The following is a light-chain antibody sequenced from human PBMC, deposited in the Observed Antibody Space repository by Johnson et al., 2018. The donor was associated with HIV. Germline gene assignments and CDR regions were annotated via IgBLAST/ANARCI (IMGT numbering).Light chain of an antibody. J-gene: IGLJ1*01. Sequence: QSVLTQPPSVSAAPGQKVTISCSGSSSNIGNNYVSWYQHLPGTAPKLLIYESNQRPSGIPDRFSGSKSGTSATLGITGLQTGDEADYYCGTWDSSLSAGIFGTGTKVTVL. CDR3: GTWDSSLSAGI. CDR1: SSNIGNNY. V-gene: IGLV1-51*02. CDR2: ESN.